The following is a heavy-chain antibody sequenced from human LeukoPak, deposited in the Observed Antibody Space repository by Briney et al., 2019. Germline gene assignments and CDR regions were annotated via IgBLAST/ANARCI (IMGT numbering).Heavy chain of an antibody. V-gene: IGHV4-4*02. CDR1: GGSISSTNW. CDR2: IYHSGST. Sequence: SGTLSLTCAVSGGSISSTNWWTWVRQPPGKVLEWIGEIYHSGSTNYNPSLKGRVTISIDKSKNQFSLKLNSVTAADTAVYYCTRDLGSGRGYYWGQGTLVTVSS. D-gene: IGHD3-10*01. J-gene: IGHJ4*02. CDR3: TRDLGSGRGYY.